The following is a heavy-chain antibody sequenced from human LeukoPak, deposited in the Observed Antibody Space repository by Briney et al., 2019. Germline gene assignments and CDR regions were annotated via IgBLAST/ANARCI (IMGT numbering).Heavy chain of an antibody. V-gene: IGHV3-20*04. Sequence: PGGSLRLFCAASGLNYDDYGMSWLRQAPGKGLEWVSGINWNGGSTGYADSVKGRFTISRHNAKNSLYLLMDSLNSEDTPFYYCARGVGSCWYFDYWGQGTLVTVSS. J-gene: IGHJ4*02. CDR3: ARGVGSCWYFDY. CDR2: INWNGGST. D-gene: IGHD2-15*01. CDR1: GLNYDDYG.